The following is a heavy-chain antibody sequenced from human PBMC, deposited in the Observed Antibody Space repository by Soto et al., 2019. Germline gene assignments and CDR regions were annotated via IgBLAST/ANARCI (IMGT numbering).Heavy chain of an antibody. CDR3: ARIPRYSFPTSDDLDS. J-gene: IGHJ4*02. V-gene: IGHV1-69*13. CDR2: ITPIYPTT. D-gene: IGHD5-18*01. CDR1: GCTFYTYT. Sequence: SVKVSCKASGCTFYTYTFSWVRQAPGQGLEWMGSITPIYPTTNYAEKFQGRLTVTADGSTNTAYMELNSLTSEDTAVYYCARIPRYSFPTSDDLDSWGQGTLVTVSS.